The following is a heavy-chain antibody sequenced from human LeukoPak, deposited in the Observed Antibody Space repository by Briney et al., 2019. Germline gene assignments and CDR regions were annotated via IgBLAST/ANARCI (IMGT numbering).Heavy chain of an antibody. CDR1: GYSFTSYW. D-gene: IGHD3-10*01. CDR3: ARLRITMVRGFEDYYFDY. CDR2: IYPGDSDT. V-gene: IGHV5-51*01. J-gene: IGHJ4*02. Sequence: GESLKISCKGSGYSFTSYWIGWVRQMPGKGLEWMGIIYPGDSDTRYSPSFQGQVTISADKSISTAYLQWSSLKASDTAMYYCARLRITMVRGFEDYYFDYWGQGTLVTVSS.